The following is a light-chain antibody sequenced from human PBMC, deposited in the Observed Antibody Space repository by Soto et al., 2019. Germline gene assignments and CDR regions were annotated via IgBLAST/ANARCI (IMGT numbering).Light chain of an antibody. CDR3: QQFNNWPRT. CDR2: DAS. V-gene: IGKV3-15*01. CDR1: QSVSSK. J-gene: IGKJ1*01. Sequence: EIAMTQSPATLSVSPVERATLSCRASQSVSSKLAWYQQKPGQAPRLLIYDASTRATGIPARFSGSGSGTEFTLTISSMQSEDFAVYYCQQFNNWPRTFGQGTKVDIK.